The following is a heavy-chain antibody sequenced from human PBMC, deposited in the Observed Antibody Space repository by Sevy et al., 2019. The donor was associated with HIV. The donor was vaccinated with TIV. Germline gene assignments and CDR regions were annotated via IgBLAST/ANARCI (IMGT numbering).Heavy chain of an antibody. CDR1: GFIFSSFG. D-gene: IGHD3-3*01. J-gene: IGHJ4*02. CDR2: ISFDGSNR. Sequence: GGSLRLSCVASGFIFSSFGIHWVRQAPGKGLEWVAVISFDGSNRYYADSVKGRFTISRDNSKNTLYLQMNSLRTEDTAVYYGAKGRVGFSDFWSGYNFDYWGQGTLVTVSS. V-gene: IGHV3-30*18. CDR3: AKGRVGFSDFWSGYNFDY.